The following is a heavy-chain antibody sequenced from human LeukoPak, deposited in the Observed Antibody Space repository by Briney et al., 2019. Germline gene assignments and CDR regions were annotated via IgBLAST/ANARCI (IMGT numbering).Heavy chain of an antibody. CDR1: GFAFSTYW. D-gene: IGHD1-26*01. CDR3: AGDHSGSYLDS. Sequence: PGGSLRLSCAASGFAFSTYWMTWVRQAPGKGLEWVANIKRDGSEKYYVDSVKGRFTISRDNAKNSLYLQMNSLRAEDTALYYCAGDHSGSYLDSWGQGTLVTVSS. J-gene: IGHJ4*02. CDR2: IKRDGSEK. V-gene: IGHV3-7*01.